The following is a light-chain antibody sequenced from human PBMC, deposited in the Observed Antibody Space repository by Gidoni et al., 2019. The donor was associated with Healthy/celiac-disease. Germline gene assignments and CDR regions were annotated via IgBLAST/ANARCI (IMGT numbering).Light chain of an antibody. V-gene: IGKV1-5*03. CDR1: QHISIW. CDR2: KAS. Sequence: DIQLTQSPSTLSASVGDRVTITCRASQHISIWLAWYQPNTGKAPKLLIYKASSLESGVPARFRGSGSGTEFTLTISSLQPDDFATYYCQQYNRYSWTFGQGTKVEIK. CDR3: QQYNRYSWT. J-gene: IGKJ1*01.